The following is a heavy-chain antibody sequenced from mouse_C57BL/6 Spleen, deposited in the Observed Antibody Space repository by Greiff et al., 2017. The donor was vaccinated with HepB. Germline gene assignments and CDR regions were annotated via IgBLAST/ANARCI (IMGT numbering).Heavy chain of an antibody. V-gene: IGHV5-4*03. CDR1: GFTFSSYA. CDR3: ARGWDGGFAY. CDR2: ISDGGSYT. J-gene: IGHJ3*01. Sequence: EVKLEESGGGLVKPGGSLKLSCAASGFTFSSYAMSWVRQTPEKRLEWVATISDGGSYTYYPDNVKGRFTISRDNAKNNLYLQMSHLKSEDTAMYYCARGWDGGFAYWGQGTLVTVSA. D-gene: IGHD4-1*01.